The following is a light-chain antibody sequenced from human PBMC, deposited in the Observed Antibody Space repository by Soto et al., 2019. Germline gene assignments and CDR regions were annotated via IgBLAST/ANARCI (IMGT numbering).Light chain of an antibody. CDR2: DAS. V-gene: IGKV1-5*01. Sequence: DIQMTQSPSTLSASVGDRVTVTCRASQTIGSWLAWHQQKPGRAPKLLIFDASSLESGVPSRFSGNGSGTEFTLTISGLQPDDFASYYCQQYNSYSGMFGQGTKVDIK. CDR3: QQYNSYSGM. CDR1: QTIGSW. J-gene: IGKJ1*01.